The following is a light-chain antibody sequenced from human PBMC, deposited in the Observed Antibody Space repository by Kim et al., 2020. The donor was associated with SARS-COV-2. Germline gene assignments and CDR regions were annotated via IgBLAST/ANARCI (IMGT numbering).Light chain of an antibody. V-gene: IGLV3-1*01. CDR2: EDT. Sequence: VSPGQTASITCSGDKLGDKYACWYQQKPRQSPVLVIYEDTKRPSGIPERFSGSNSGNTATLTISGTQAMDEADYYCQAWDSSTWVFGGGTQLTVL. CDR1: KLGDKY. CDR3: QAWDSSTWV. J-gene: IGLJ2*01.